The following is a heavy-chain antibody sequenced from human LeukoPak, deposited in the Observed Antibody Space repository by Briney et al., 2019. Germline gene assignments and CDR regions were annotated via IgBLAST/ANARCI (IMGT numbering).Heavy chain of an antibody. J-gene: IGHJ4*02. CDR3: AREVPGSSGPVFEY. Sequence: GGSLRLSCAASGFTYSSFWLSWVRQAPGKGLEWVANMKQDGSERYYVDSVKGRFTISRDNAKNSLYLQMNSLRAGDTAVYYCAREVPGSSGPVFEYWGQGTLVTVSS. V-gene: IGHV3-7*01. CDR1: GFTYSSFW. D-gene: IGHD6-19*01. CDR2: MKQDGSER.